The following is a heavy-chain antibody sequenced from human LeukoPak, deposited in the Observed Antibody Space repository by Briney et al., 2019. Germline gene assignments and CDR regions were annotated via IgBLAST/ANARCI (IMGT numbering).Heavy chain of an antibody. CDR2: IYYSGST. CDR1: GGSISSYY. D-gene: IGHD3-10*01. J-gene: IGHJ4*02. CDR3: ARHFATSYYFDY. Sequence: RPSETLSLTCTVSGGSISSYYWSWIRQPPGKGLEWIGYIYYSGSTNYNPSLESRVTISVDTSKNQFSLKLSSVTAADTAVYYCARHFATSYYFDYWGQGTLVTVSS. V-gene: IGHV4-59*08.